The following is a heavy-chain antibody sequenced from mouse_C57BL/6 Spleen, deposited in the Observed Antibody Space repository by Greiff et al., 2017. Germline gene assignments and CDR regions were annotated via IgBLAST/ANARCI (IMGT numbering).Heavy chain of an antibody. CDR2: IDPSDSYT. Sequence: QVQLQQPGAELVMPGASVKLSCKASGYTFTSYWMHWVKQRPGQGLEWIGEIDPSDSYTNYNQKFKGKSTLTVDKSSSTAYVQLRSLTSEDSAVYYCARRYYGSTDYFDYWGQGTTLTVSS. J-gene: IGHJ2*01. CDR3: ARRYYGSTDYFDY. D-gene: IGHD1-1*01. CDR1: GYTFTSYW. V-gene: IGHV1-69*01.